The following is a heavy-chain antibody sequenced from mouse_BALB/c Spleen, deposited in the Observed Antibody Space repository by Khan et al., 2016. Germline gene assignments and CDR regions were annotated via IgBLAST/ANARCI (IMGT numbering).Heavy chain of an antibody. CDR3: ARPHFGFDEGYSCDY. J-gene: IGHJ2*01. D-gene: IGHD2-2*01. CDR2: ISCYNGAT. V-gene: IGHV1S34*01. Sequence: LVKTGASVKISCKASGYPFTGYYMHWVRQSHGKSLEWIGYISCYNGATRYNQKFKDKATLTVDTSSSTAYMQFNSLTSEDSAVYYCARPHFGFDEGYSCDYWGQGTTLTVSS. CDR1: GYPFTGYY.